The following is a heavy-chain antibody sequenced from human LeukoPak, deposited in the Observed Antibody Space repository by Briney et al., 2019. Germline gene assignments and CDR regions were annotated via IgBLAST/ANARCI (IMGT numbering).Heavy chain of an antibody. CDR1: GFTFSSYA. Sequence: GRSLRLSCAASGFTFSSYAMHWVRQAPCKGLEWVAVISYDGSNKYYADSVKGRFTISRDNSKNTLYLQMNSLRAEDTAVYYCARSRGYPYDAFDIWGQGTMVTVSS. CDR3: ARSRGYPYDAFDI. D-gene: IGHD3-10*01. J-gene: IGHJ3*02. CDR2: ISYDGSNK. V-gene: IGHV3-30-3*01.